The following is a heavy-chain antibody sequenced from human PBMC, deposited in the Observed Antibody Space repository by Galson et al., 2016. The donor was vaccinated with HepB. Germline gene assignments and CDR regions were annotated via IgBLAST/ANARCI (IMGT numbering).Heavy chain of an antibody. CDR3: ARGTFCSGDSCYSPAFDM. D-gene: IGHD2-15*01. V-gene: IGHV3-30-3*01. Sequence: SLRLSCAASGFTFSSYAMHWVRQAPGKGLEWVAVISFDGSNKYYADSVKGRFTISRDNSKNTLYLQMNTLRAEDTAVYYCARGTFCSGDSCYSPAFDMWGQGTMVTDSS. CDR2: ISFDGSNK. J-gene: IGHJ3*02. CDR1: GFTFSSYA.